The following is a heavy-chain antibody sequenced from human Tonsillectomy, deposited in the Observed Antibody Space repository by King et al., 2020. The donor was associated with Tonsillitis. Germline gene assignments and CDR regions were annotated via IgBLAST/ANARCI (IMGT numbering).Heavy chain of an antibody. Sequence: QDQLVQSGGGVVQPGRSLRLSCAASGFTLSTYAIHWVRQAPGKGLEWVAVVSYDGSYKYYADSVKGRFPISRDNSTNTLYLQMNSLRAEDTAVYYCARYRGEQQLVYSFDYWGQGTLVTVSS. V-gene: IGHV3-30-3*01. CDR2: VSYDGSYK. CDR1: GFTLSTYA. D-gene: IGHD6-13*01. CDR3: ARYRGEQQLVYSFDY. J-gene: IGHJ4*02.